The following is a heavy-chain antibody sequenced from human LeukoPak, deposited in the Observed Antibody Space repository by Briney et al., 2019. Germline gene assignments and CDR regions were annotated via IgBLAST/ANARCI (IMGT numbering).Heavy chain of an antibody. CDR2: IYYSGST. CDR3: ARDYLTYYDSSGLDY. CDR1: GGSISSYY. J-gene: IGHJ4*02. D-gene: IGHD3-22*01. Sequence: PSETLSLTCTVSGGSISSYYWSWIRQPPGKGLEWIGYIYYSGSTYYNPSLKSRVTISVDTSKNQFSLKLSSVTAADTAVYYCARDYLTYYDSSGLDYWGQGTLVTVSS. V-gene: IGHV4-59*12.